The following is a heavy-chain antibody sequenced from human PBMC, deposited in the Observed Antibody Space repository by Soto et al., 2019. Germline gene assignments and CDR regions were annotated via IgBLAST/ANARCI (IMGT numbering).Heavy chain of an antibody. J-gene: IGHJ6*02. CDR2: IYDSGST. Sequence: PSETLSLTCTVSGDSINNYYWTWIRQPPGKGLEWIGYIYDSGSTSYNPSLKSRLTISVDTSKNQFSLKLKSVTAADMAVYYCARGTKYYYQGMDVWGQGTTVTVSS. V-gene: IGHV4-59*01. CDR3: ARGTKYYYQGMDV. CDR1: GDSINNYY.